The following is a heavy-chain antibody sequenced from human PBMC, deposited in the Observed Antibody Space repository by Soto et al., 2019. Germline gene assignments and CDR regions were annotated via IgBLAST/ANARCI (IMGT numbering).Heavy chain of an antibody. V-gene: IGHV3-30*18. CDR2: ISYDGSNK. CDR3: AKGFHDYGDRYYFDY. D-gene: IGHD4-17*01. J-gene: IGHJ4*02. Sequence: SLRLSCAASGFTFSSYCMHWVRQAPGKGLEWVAVISYDGSNKYYADSVKGRFTISRDNSKNTLYLQMNSLRAEDTAVYYCAKGFHDYGDRYYFDYWGQGTLVTVSS. CDR1: GFTFSSYC.